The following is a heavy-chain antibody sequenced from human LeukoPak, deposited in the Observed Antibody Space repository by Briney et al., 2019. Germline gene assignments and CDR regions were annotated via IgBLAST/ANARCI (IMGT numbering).Heavy chain of an antibody. CDR1: GGSISSGGYS. J-gene: IGHJ4*02. D-gene: IGHD3-10*01. Sequence: KSSETLSLTCAVSGGSISSGGYSWSWIRQPPGQGLEWIGYIYHSGSTYYNPSLKSRVTISVDRSKSQFSLKLSSVTAADTAVYYCARGQGTYYYGSGSYQSYCFDYWGQGTLVTVSS. CDR3: ARGQGTYYYGSGSYQSYCFDY. CDR2: IYHSGST. V-gene: IGHV4-30-2*01.